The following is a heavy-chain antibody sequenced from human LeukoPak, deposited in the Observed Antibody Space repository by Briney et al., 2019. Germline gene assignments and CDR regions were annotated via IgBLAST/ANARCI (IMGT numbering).Heavy chain of an antibody. Sequence: PSETLSLRCSVFTDSFNDYYWNWVRQPPGKGLEWIGYIYYNGSSNYNPSLKSRVTISADTSKNELSLKLTSVTAADTAIYFCARDGGLQSHFDYWGQGTLVTVSS. D-gene: IGHD5-24*01. CDR1: TDSFNDYY. J-gene: IGHJ4*02. CDR2: IYYNGSS. CDR3: ARDGGLQSHFDY. V-gene: IGHV4-59*01.